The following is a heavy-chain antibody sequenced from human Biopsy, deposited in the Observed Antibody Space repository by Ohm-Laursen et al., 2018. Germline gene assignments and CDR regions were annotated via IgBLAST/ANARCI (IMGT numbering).Heavy chain of an antibody. Sequence: LSFTCTASGFTFDDYGMTWVRQVPGKGLEWVSGITWSGGTTSYVDSVKGQFTISRDNAKKSLYLQMNSLRAEDTALYHCARRGSGDYYFDYWGQGTLVTVSS. V-gene: IGHV3-20*01. D-gene: IGHD4-17*01. CDR3: ARRGSGDYYFDY. CDR2: ITWSGGTT. CDR1: GFTFDDYG. J-gene: IGHJ4*02.